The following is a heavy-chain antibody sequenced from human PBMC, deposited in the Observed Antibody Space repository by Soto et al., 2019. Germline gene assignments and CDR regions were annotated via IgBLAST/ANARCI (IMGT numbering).Heavy chain of an antibody. CDR1: GYSINNYY. CDR3: ARTDYGYYYYYMDV. Sequence: SETLSLTCTVSGYSINNYYWSWIRQPPGKGLEWIGYIYYSGSTNYNPSLKSRVTISVDTSKNQFSLKLNSVTAADTAVYYCARTDYGYYYYYMDVWGKGTTVTVSS. D-gene: IGHD4-17*01. V-gene: IGHV4-59*08. CDR2: IYYSGST. J-gene: IGHJ6*03.